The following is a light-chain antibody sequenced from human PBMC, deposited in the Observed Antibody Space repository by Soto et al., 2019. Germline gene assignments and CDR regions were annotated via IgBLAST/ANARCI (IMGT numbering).Light chain of an antibody. J-gene: IGKJ4*01. CDR1: QSIFTN. V-gene: IGKV3-15*01. Sequence: EIVMTQSPATLTVSPGERATLSCRASQSIFTNLAWYQQKPGQAPRLLIHGASSRATGIPARFSGSGSGTDFTLSISSLQSEDFGVYYCQQYSNWPLSFGGGTKVDIK. CDR2: GAS. CDR3: QQYSNWPLS.